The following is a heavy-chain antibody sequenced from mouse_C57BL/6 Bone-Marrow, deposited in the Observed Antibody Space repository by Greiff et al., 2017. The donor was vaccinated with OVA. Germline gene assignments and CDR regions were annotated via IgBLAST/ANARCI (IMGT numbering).Heavy chain of an antibody. CDR3: TRMAWFAY. V-gene: IGHV1-15*01. Sequence: QVQLQQSGAELVRPGASVTLSCKASGYTFTDYEMHWVKQTPVHGLEWIGAIDPETGGTAYNQKFKGKDILTADKSSSTAYMELRSLTSEDSAVYYCTRMAWFAYWGQGTLVTVSA. CDR1: GYTFTDYE. CDR2: IDPETGGT. J-gene: IGHJ3*01.